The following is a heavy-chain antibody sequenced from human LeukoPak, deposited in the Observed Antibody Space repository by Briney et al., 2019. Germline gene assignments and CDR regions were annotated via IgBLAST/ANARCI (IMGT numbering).Heavy chain of an antibody. CDR1: GGTFSSYA. V-gene: IGHV1-69*05. Sequence: ASVKVSCKASGGTFSSYAISWVRQAPGQGLEWMGGIIPIFGTANYAQKFQGRVTITTDESTSTAYMELSSLRSEDTAVYYCAREDPSGSFYSDYWGQGTLVTVSS. CDR2: IIPIFGTA. J-gene: IGHJ4*02. D-gene: IGHD1-26*01. CDR3: AREDPSGSFYSDY.